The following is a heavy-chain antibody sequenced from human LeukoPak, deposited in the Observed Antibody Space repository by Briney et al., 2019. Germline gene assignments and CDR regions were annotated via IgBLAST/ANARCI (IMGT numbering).Heavy chain of an antibody. J-gene: IGHJ6*03. Sequence: GGSLRLSCAASGFTFSSYAMHWVRQAPGKGLEWVANIKQDGSEKYYVDSVKGRFTISRDNAKNSLYLQMNSLRAEDTAVYYCARKTYYDILTGQYYYYYYMDVWGKGTTVTISS. D-gene: IGHD3-9*01. V-gene: IGHV3-7*01. CDR1: GFTFSSYA. CDR2: IKQDGSEK. CDR3: ARKTYYDILTGQYYYYYYMDV.